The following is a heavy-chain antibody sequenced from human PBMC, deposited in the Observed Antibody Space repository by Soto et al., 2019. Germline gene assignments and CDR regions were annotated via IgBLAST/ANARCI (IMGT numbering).Heavy chain of an antibody. D-gene: IGHD6-19*01. CDR1: GFTFSSFS. V-gene: IGHV3-21*01. CDR3: ARSPQWTPLLRGGMDV. J-gene: IGHJ6*02. Sequence: EVSLVESGGGLVKPGGSLRLSCAASGFTFSSFSMNWVRQAPGKGLEWVASISFSSSNIYHADSLKGRFTISRDNAQNSLYLQMNSLRAEDTAVYFFARSPQWTPLLRGGMDVWGRGTTVIVAS. CDR2: ISFSSSNI.